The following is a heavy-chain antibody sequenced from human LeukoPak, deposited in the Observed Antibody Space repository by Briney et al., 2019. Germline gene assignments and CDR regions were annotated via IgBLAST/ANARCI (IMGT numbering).Heavy chain of an antibody. CDR3: ARGGNWYSPVSDDAFDI. V-gene: IGHV3-21*01. J-gene: IGHJ3*02. D-gene: IGHD1-7*01. Sequence: PGGSLRLSCAASGFTFSSYGMHWVRQAPGKGLEWVSSISSSSSYIYYADSVKGRFTISRDNAKNSLYLQMNSLRAEDTAVYYCARGGNWYSPVSDDAFDIWGQGTMVTVSS. CDR1: GFTFSSYG. CDR2: ISSSSSYI.